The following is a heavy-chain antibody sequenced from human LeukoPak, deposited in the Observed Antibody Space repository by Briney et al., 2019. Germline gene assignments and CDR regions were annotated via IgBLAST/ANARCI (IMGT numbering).Heavy chain of an antibody. CDR1: GFTFNSYA. D-gene: IGHD4-17*01. CDR2: VTSSGSAT. CDR3: AKAMSTVMGGTDY. J-gene: IGHJ4*02. Sequence: PGGSLKLSCAASGFTFNSYAMSWVRQASGKGLEWVSTVTSSGSATYYADSVKGRFIISRDNSKNTLYLQMNSLRADDTALYYCAKAMSTVMGGTDYWGQGTLVTVSS. V-gene: IGHV3-23*01.